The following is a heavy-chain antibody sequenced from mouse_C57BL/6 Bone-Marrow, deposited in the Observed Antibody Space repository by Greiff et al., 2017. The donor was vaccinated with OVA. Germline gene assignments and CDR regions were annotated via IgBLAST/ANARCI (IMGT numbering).Heavy chain of an antibody. V-gene: IGHV1-12*01. J-gene: IGHJ1*03. CDR1: GYTFTSYN. CDR3: ARGRLPGYFDV. Sequence: QVQLQQSGAELVRPGASVKMSCKASGYTFTSYNMHWVKQTPRQGLEWIGAIYPGNGDTSYNQKFKGKATLTVDTSYSTAYMQLSSLSSEDSAVYFCARGRLPGYFDVWGTGTTVTVSS. CDR2: IYPGNGDT. D-gene: IGHD2-1*01.